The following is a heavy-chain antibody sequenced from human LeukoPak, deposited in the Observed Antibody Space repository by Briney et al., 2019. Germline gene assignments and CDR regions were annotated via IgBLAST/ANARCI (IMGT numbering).Heavy chain of an antibody. Sequence: GGSLRLSCEASDFTVGSNYMGGFGQAQGRGLDWASVIYSCGSTYYAYSVKGRFTISRDNSKTTLYLQMNSLRAEDTAVYYCARDGRRYYDIGMLWGQGTLVTVSS. J-gene: IGHJ4*02. CDR1: DFTVGSNY. CDR2: IYSCGST. D-gene: IGHD3-9*01. CDR3: ARDGRRYYDIGML. V-gene: IGHV3-66*01.